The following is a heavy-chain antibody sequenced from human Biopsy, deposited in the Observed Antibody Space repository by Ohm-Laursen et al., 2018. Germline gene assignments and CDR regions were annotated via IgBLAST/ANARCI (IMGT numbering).Heavy chain of an antibody. D-gene: IGHD5-24*01. Sequence: SETLSLTYSVSGGLNSNYYWSWVRQSAGKGLEWIGRLYTSGDTNYNPSLKSRVSVSEDTSRRQFSLRLTSVTAADTAVYYCARGGNGYNYVTPGTWFDPWGRGTPVTVSS. CDR1: GGLNSNYY. CDR3: ARGGNGYNYVTPGTWFDP. V-gene: IGHV4-4*07. J-gene: IGHJ5*02. CDR2: LYTSGDT.